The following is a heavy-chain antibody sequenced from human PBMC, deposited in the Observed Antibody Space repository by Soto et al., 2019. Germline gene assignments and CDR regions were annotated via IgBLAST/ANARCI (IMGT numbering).Heavy chain of an antibody. CDR3: ARDYGSSYYYYYGMDV. D-gene: IGHD6-6*01. CDR2: IWYDGSNK. CDR1: GFTFSSYG. J-gene: IGHJ6*02. Sequence: QVQLVESGGGVVQPGRSLRLSCAASGFTFSSYGMHWVRQAPGKGLEWVAVIWYDGSNKYYADSVKGRFTISRDNSKNTLYLQMNSLRAEDTDVYYCARDYGSSYYYYYGMDVWGQGTTVTVSS. V-gene: IGHV3-33*01.